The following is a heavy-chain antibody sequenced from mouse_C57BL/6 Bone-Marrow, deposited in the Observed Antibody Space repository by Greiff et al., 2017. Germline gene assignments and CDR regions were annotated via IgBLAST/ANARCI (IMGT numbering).Heavy chain of an antibody. Sequence: QVQLQQPGTELVKPGASVKLSCKASGYTFTSYWMHWVKQRPGQGLEWIGNINPSNGGTNYNEKFKSKATLTVDKSPSTAYMQLSSLTSEDSAVYYCAREDYYGSSPYYFDYWGQGTTLTVSA. CDR2: INPSNGGT. CDR3: AREDYYGSSPYYFDY. D-gene: IGHD1-1*01. J-gene: IGHJ2*01. V-gene: IGHV1-53*01. CDR1: GYTFTSYW.